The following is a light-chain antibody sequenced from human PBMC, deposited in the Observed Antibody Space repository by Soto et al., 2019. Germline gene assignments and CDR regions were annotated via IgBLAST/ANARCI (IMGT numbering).Light chain of an antibody. J-gene: IGLJ1*01. CDR1: SGDIGSYNR. Sequence: QSVLTQPASVSGSPGQSSTISCNGTSGDIGSYNRVSWYQQHPGKAPKLIIYEVTDRTSGVSNRFSGSKSGNTASLTISGLQAEDEAEYYCSSYTNINTRACVFGTGTKVTVL. V-gene: IGLV2-14*01. CDR3: SSYTNINTRACV. CDR2: EVT.